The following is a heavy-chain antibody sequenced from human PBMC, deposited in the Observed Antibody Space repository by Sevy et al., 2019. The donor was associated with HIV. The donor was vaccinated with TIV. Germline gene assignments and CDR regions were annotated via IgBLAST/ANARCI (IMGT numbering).Heavy chain of an antibody. CDR3: ARDSDNYDILTGYYPFDY. CDR2: INPSGGST. V-gene: IGHV1-46*01. D-gene: IGHD3-9*01. Sequence: ASVKVSCKASGYTFTSDYMHWVRQAPGQGLEWMGIINPSGGSTSYAQKFQCRVTMTRDTSTSTVYMELSSLRSEDTAVYYCARDSDNYDILTGYYPFDYWGQGTLVTVSS. CDR1: GYTFTSDY. J-gene: IGHJ4*02.